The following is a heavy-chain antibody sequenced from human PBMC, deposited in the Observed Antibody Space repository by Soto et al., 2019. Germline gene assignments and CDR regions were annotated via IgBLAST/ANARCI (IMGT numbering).Heavy chain of an antibody. CDR3: ARDYNWNYRYYYYGMDV. Sequence: PSETLSLTCTVSGGSISSYYWSWIRQPPGKGLEWIGYIYYSGSTNYNPSLKSRVTISVDTSKNQFSLKLSSVTAADTAVYYCARDYNWNYRYYYYGMDVWGQGTTVTVSS. CDR2: IYYSGST. D-gene: IGHD1-7*01. CDR1: GGSISSYY. V-gene: IGHV4-59*12. J-gene: IGHJ6*02.